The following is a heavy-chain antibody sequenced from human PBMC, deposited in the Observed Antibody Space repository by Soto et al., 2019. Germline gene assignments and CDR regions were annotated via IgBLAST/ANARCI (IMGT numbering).Heavy chain of an antibody. CDR1: GFTFSSYS. J-gene: IGHJ4*02. Sequence: EVQLVESGGGLVKPGGSLRLSCAVSGFTFSSYSMNWVRQAPGKGLEWVSSISSGNSYIYYADSVRGRFTVSRDNAKSSLNLQTNSLRAEDTAVYYCATQMDYNILTGYRPFDYWGQGTLVTVSS. CDR2: ISSGNSYI. V-gene: IGHV3-21*01. CDR3: ATQMDYNILTGYRPFDY. D-gene: IGHD3-9*01.